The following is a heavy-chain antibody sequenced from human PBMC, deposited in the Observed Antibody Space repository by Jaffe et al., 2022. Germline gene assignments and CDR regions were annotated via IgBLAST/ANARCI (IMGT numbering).Heavy chain of an antibody. V-gene: IGHV3-30*02. Sequence: QVQLVESGGGVVQPGGSLRLSCEASGFTFSSYGMLWVRQAPGEGLEWVSFIREDGSRTKYADSVKGRFTISRDNSKNTLHMQMNSLRDEDTAVYYCARDAPLGNYDGYAFDIWGQGTMVTVSS. CDR1: GFTFSSYG. D-gene: IGHD1-7*01. CDR3: ARDAPLGNYDGYAFDI. J-gene: IGHJ3*02. CDR2: IREDGSRT.